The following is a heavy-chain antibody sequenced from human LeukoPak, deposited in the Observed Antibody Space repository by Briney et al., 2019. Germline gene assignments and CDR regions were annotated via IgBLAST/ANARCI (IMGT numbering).Heavy chain of an antibody. CDR2: IIPIFGTA. J-gene: IGHJ3*02. V-gene: IGHV1-69*13. CDR3: ARDQGDTAMSGGGAFDI. Sequence: ASVKVSCKASGGTFSSYAINWVRQAPGQGLEWMGEIIPIFGTANYARNFLGRVTFTADESTSTAYMDLRSLRSDDTAVYYCARDQGDTAMSGGGAFDIWGQGTMVTVSS. D-gene: IGHD5-18*01. CDR1: GGTFSSYA.